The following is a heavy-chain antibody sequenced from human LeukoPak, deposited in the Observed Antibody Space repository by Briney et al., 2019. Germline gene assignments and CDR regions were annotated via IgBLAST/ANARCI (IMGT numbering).Heavy chain of an antibody. CDR1: GYTFISYD. CDR3: ARGPSITMVRGGQWYYYMDV. D-gene: IGHD3-10*01. J-gene: IGHJ6*03. Sequence: SVKVSCKASGYTFISYDINWVRQAPGQGLEWMGGIIPIFGTANYAQKFQGRVTMTRDTSTNTVYMELSSLRSGDTAVYYCARGPSITMVRGGQWYYYMDVWGKGTTVTISS. V-gene: IGHV1-69*05. CDR2: IIPIFGTA.